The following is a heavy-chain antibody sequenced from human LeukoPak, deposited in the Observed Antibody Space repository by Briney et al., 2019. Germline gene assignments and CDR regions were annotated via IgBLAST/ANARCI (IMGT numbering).Heavy chain of an antibody. Sequence: GGSLRLSCAASGFTFSSYAMSWVRQAPGKGLEWVSAISGSGGSTYYADSVKGRFTISRDNSKNTLYLQMNSLRAEDTAVYYCAKDLLDIVVVTAISPSDAFDIWGQGTMVTVSS. D-gene: IGHD2-21*02. J-gene: IGHJ3*02. CDR2: ISGSGGST. CDR1: GFTFSSYA. CDR3: AKDLLDIVVVTAISPSDAFDI. V-gene: IGHV3-23*01.